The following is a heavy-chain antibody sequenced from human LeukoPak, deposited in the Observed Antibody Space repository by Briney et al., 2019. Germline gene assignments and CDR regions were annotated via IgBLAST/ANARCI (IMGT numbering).Heavy chain of an antibody. V-gene: IGHV3-23*01. CDR2: ISGSGGNT. CDR1: GFTFSSYA. J-gene: IGHJ4*02. CDR3: AKVRDRSYGDYLDY. D-gene: IGHD4-17*01. Sequence: GGSLRLSCAASGFTFSSYAMSWVRQAPGKGLEWVSAISGSGGNTYYADSVKGRFTISRDNSKNTLYLQMNSLRAEDTAVYYCAKVRDRSYGDYLDYWGQGTLVTVSS.